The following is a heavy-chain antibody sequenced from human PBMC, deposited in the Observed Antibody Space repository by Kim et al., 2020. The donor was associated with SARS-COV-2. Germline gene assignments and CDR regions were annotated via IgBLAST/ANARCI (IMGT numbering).Heavy chain of an antibody. CDR3: AGGYCSSTSCDPTLCYYYGMDA. CDR1: GFSFSDYY. CDR2: ISSSSSYT. Sequence: GGSLRLSCAASGFSFSDYYMSWIRQAPGKGLEYISYISSSSSYTNYAESVKGRFTISRDNTKNSLYLQMNSLRAEDTAVYCCAGGYCSSTSCDPTLCYYYGMDASGQGTTVTVSS. J-gene: IGHJ6*01. D-gene: IGHD2-2*01. V-gene: IGHV3-11*03.